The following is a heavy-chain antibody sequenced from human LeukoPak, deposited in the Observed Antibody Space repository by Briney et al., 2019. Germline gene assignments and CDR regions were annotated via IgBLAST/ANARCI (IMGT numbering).Heavy chain of an antibody. Sequence: PGGSLRLSCAASGFTFSNYWMHWVRQAPGKGPVWVSRINRDGSRTDYADSVKGRFTISRDNAKNTLYLQMNSLRAEDTAVYYCAGETSVGYWGQGTLVTVSS. CDR2: INRDGSRT. CDR3: AGETSVGY. V-gene: IGHV3-74*01. CDR1: GFTFSNYW. J-gene: IGHJ4*02. D-gene: IGHD4-23*01.